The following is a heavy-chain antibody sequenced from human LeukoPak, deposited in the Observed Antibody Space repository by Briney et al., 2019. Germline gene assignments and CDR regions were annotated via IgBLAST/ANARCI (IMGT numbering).Heavy chain of an antibody. D-gene: IGHD3-9*01. CDR1: GGSISSYY. CDR2: IYYSGST. J-gene: IGHJ3*02. CDR3: AREAGYFAFDI. Sequence: SETLSLTCTVSGGSISSYYWSWIRQPPGKGLEWIGYIYYSGSTSYNPSLKSRVTISVDTSKNQFSLKLSSVTAADTAVYYCAREAGYFAFDIWGQGTMVTVSS. V-gene: IGHV4-59*01.